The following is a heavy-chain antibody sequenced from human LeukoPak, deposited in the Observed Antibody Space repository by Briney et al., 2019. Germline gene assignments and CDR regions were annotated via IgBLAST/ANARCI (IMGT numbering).Heavy chain of an antibody. V-gene: IGHV1-2*02. CDR1: GYTFTGYY. J-gene: IGHJ4*02. CDR2: INPNSGGT. Sequence: GASVKVSCKASGYTFTGYYIHWVRQAPGQGLEWMGWINPNSGGTNYAQKFQGRVTLTRDTSISTAYMELSSLRSDDTAVYYCAREGSSSFYFDYWGQGTLVTVSS. CDR3: AREGSSSFYFDY. D-gene: IGHD6-6*01.